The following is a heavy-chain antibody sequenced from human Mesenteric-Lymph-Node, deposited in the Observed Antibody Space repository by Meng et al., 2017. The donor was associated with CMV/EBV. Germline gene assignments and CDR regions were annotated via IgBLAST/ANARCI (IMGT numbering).Heavy chain of an antibody. J-gene: IGHJ6*02. D-gene: IGHD3-3*01. V-gene: IGHV3-7*01. CDR1: GFTFSLYW. CDR2: IKQDGSKI. CDR3: ARVSTYDFWSRGYGMDV. Sequence: GGSLRLSCAASGFTFSLYWMTWVRQSPGKGLEWVANIKQDGSKIEYVDSVKGRFTISRDNAKNSLYLQMNSLRAEDTAVYYCARVSTYDFWSRGYGMDVWGQGTTVTVSS.